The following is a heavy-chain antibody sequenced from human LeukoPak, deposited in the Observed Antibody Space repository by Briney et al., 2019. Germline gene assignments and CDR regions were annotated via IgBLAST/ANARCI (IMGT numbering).Heavy chain of an antibody. CDR2: INPSGGST. CDR1: GYTFTSYY. V-gene: IGHV1-46*01. J-gene: IGHJ5*02. D-gene: IGHD5-18*01. Sequence: GASVKVSCKASGYTFTSYYMHWVRQAPGQGLEWMGIINPSGGSTSYAQKFQGRGTMTRDTSTSTVYMELSSLRSEDTAVYYCARGRRGYSYGYRWFDPWGQGTLVTVSS. CDR3: ARGRRGYSYGYRWFDP.